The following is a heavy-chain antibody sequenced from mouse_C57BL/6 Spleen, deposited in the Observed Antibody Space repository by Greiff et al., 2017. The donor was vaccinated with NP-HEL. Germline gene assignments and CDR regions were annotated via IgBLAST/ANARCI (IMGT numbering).Heavy chain of an antibody. J-gene: IGHJ1*03. Sequence: QVQLKQPGAELVKPGASVKVSCKASGYTFTSYWMHWVKQRPGQGLEWIGRIHPYDSDTNYNQKFKGKATLTVDKSSSTAYMQLSSLTSEDSAVYYCAIVGLRSSYDWYFDVWGTGTTVTVSS. D-gene: IGHD1-1*01. CDR1: GYTFTSYW. CDR2: IHPYDSDT. V-gene: IGHV1-74*01. CDR3: AIVGLRSSYDWYFDV.